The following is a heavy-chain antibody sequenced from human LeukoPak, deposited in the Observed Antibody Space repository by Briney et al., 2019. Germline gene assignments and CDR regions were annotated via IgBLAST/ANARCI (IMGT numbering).Heavy chain of an antibody. Sequence: SETLSLTCTVSGGSISSYYWSWIRQPPGKGLEWIGYIYYSGNTNYNPSLKSRVTISVDTSKNQFSLKLSSLTAADTAVYYCARHTYYGSGSYSAFDIWGQGTKVTVSS. V-gene: IGHV4-59*08. CDR3: ARHTYYGSGSYSAFDI. J-gene: IGHJ3*02. D-gene: IGHD3-10*01. CDR1: GGSISSYY. CDR2: IYYSGNT.